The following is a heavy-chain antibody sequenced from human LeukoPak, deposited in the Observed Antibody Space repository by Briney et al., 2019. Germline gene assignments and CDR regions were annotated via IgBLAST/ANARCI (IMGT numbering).Heavy chain of an antibody. D-gene: IGHD3-22*01. J-gene: IGHJ4*02. Sequence: GGSLRLSCAASGFTFSSYAMSWVRQAPGKGLEWVSAISGSGGSTYYADSVKDRFTISRDNSKNTLYMQMNSLRAEDTAVYYCAKTATLYYYDAPLDYWGQGTLVTVSS. CDR3: AKTATLYYYDAPLDY. V-gene: IGHV3-23*01. CDR2: ISGSGGST. CDR1: GFTFSSYA.